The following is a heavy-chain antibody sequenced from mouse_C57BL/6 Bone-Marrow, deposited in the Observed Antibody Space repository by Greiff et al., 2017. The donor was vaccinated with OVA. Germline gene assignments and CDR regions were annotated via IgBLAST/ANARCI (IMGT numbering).Heavy chain of an antibody. CDR1: GFSLTSYG. D-gene: IGHD2-2*01. CDR2: IWSDGST. CDR3: ARHEDGYDVAWFAY. Sequence: VQRVESGPGLVAPSQSLSITCTVSGFSLTSYGVHWVRQPPGKGLEWLVVIWSDGSTTYNSALKSRLSISKDNSKSQVFLKMNSLQTDDTAMYYCARHEDGYDVAWFAYWGQGTTLTVSS. J-gene: IGHJ2*01. V-gene: IGHV2-6-1*01.